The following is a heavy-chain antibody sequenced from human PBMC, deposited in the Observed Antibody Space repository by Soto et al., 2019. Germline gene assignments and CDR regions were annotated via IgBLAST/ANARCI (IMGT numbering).Heavy chain of an antibody. Sequence: QIALQESGPTRVEPTQTLALTCTFSGFSLTTYGVGVGWIRQPPGKAPEWLAFIYWDDDKRYSPSLQSRLAITKDTSRNQVVLTMTHMDPVDTATYYCARRAIYSVHYWDGGYFDYWGQGTVVTISS. CDR2: IYWDDDK. CDR3: ARRAIYSVHYWDGGYFDY. CDR1: GFSLTTYGVG. V-gene: IGHV2-5*02. J-gene: IGHJ4*02. D-gene: IGHD5-12*01.